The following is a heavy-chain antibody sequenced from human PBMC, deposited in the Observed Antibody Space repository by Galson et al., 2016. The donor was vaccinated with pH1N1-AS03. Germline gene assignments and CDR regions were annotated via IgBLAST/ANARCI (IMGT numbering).Heavy chain of an antibody. J-gene: IGHJ3*01. CDR1: GFTFSTYG. D-gene: IGHD4-23*01. CDR2: ISRSSSYT. CDR3: ARPKNGGNSQVNVFDP. V-gene: IGHV3-21*01. Sequence: SLRLSCAASGFTFSTYGMNWVRQAPGKGLEWVASISRSSSYTYYADSVEGRFTISRDNAENSLYLQMNSLRDEDTAVYYCARPKNGGNSQVNVFDPWGQGTMVTVSS.